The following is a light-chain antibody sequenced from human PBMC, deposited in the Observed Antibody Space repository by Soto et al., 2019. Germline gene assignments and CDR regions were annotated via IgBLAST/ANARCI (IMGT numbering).Light chain of an antibody. V-gene: IGKV1-5*01. CDR3: QQYETFSGT. CDR2: DAS. Sequence: DIQMTQSPSTLSASVGDTVTVTCRASQSVSGWLAWYQQKPGEAPKLLIYDASALPRGVPSRFSGSGSGTKFTLTIQSLPPDHLEPSHCQQYETFSGTFGPGTKV. J-gene: IGKJ1*01. CDR1: QSVSGW.